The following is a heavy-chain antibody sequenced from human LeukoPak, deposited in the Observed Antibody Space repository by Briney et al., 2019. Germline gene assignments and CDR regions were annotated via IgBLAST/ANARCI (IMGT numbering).Heavy chain of an antibody. CDR2: INPNSGGT. D-gene: IGHD2-15*01. Sequence: ASVKVSCKASGYIFTGYYMHWVRQAPGQGLEWMGWINPNSGGTSYARRFQGRVTMTRDTSISTAYMELSRLRSDDTAVYYCARGNEGYCSGGSCYVGAWFDPWGQGTRVTVSS. V-gene: IGHV1-2*02. CDR3: ARGNEGYCSGGSCYVGAWFDP. CDR1: GYIFTGYY. J-gene: IGHJ5*02.